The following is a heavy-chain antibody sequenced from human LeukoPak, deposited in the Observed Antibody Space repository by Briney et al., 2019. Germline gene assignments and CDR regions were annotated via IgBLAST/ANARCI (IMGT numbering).Heavy chain of an antibody. CDR3: ARIAAAGTFFDY. CDR1: GYTFTSYG. CDR2: IGAYNGNT. V-gene: IGHV1-18*01. J-gene: IGHJ4*02. Sequence: ASVKVSCKASGYTFTSYGISWVRQAPGQGLEWMGWIGAYNGNTNYAQKLQGRVTMTTDTSTSTAYMELRSLRSDDTAVYYCARIAAAGTFFDYWGQGTLVTVSS. D-gene: IGHD6-13*01.